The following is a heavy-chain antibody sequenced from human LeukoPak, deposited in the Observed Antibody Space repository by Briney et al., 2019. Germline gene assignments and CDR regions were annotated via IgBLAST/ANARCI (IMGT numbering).Heavy chain of an antibody. Sequence: SETLSLTCTVSGGSISSSSYYWGWIRQPPGKGLEWIGSIYYSGSTYYNPSLKSRVTTSVDTSKNQFSLKLSSVTAADTAVYYCARHRGCSGGSCYPNWFDPWGQGTLVTVSS. CDR1: GGSISSSSYY. CDR3: ARHRGCSGGSCYPNWFDP. D-gene: IGHD2-15*01. CDR2: IYYSGST. V-gene: IGHV4-39*01. J-gene: IGHJ5*02.